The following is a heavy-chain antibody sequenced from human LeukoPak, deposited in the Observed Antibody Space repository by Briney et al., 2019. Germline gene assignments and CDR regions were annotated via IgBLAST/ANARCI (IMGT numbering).Heavy chain of an antibody. CDR3: ARGGGGSSSWYPPGWDYYYYMDV. D-gene: IGHD6-13*01. CDR1: GGSISSHY. Sequence: SETLSLTCTVSGGSISSHYWSWIRQPPGKGLEWIGYIYHSGSTNYNPSLKSRVTISVDTSKNQFSLKLSSVTAADTAVYYCARGGGGSSSWYPPGWDYYYYMDVWGKGTTVTVSS. CDR2: IYHSGST. V-gene: IGHV4-59*11. J-gene: IGHJ6*03.